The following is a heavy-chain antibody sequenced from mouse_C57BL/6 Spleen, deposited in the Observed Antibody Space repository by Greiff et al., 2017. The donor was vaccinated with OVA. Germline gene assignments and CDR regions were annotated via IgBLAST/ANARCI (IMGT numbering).Heavy chain of an antibody. V-gene: IGHV1-4*01. Sequence: VQVVESGAELARPGASVKMSCKASGYTFTSYTMHWVKQRPGQGLEWIGYINPSSGYTKYNQKFKDKATLTADKSSSTAYMQLSSLTSEDSAVYYCARLALDYWGQGTTLTVSS. CDR1: GYTFTSYT. CDR2: INPSSGYT. J-gene: IGHJ2*01. CDR3: ARLALDY.